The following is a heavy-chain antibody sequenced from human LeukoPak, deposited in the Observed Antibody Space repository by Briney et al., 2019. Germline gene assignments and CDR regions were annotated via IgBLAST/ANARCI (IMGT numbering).Heavy chain of an antibody. J-gene: IGHJ4*02. Sequence: GGSLRLSCAASGFTFSNNAMSWVRQAPGKGLEWVSAITGSGGSTYYADSVKGRFTISRDNSNNTLYLQMNSRRAEDTAVYYCAKDLYGSYWGQGTLVTVSS. CDR1: GFTFSNNA. CDR2: ITGSGGST. V-gene: IGHV3-23*01. D-gene: IGHD1-1*01. CDR3: AKDLYGSY.